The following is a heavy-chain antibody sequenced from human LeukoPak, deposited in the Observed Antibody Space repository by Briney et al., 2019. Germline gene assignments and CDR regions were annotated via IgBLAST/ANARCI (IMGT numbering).Heavy chain of an antibody. CDR2: ITYSGST. CDR3: ARQGVGATDC. V-gene: IGHV4-39*01. D-gene: IGHD1-26*01. J-gene: IGHJ4*02. CDR1: GGSISSSTYY. Sequence: SETLSLTCTVSGGSISSSTYYWAWVRQSPGKGLEWIGSITYSGSTYYNPSLESRVTISVDTSKNQFSLRLISVTAVDTAVYYCARQGVGATDCWGQGTLVTVSS.